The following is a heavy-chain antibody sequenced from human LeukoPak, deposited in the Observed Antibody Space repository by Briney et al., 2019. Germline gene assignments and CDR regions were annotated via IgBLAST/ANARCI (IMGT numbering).Heavy chain of an antibody. J-gene: IGHJ5*02. CDR1: GGSISSYY. D-gene: IGHD3-10*01. V-gene: IGHV4-59*08. CDR2: INYSGST. Sequence: SETLSLTCTVSGGSISSYYWSWIRQPPGKGLEWIGYINYSGSTNYNPSLKSRVTISVDTSKNQFSLKLSSVTAADTAVYYCARLRRGFGELLFDPWGQGTLVTVSS. CDR3: ARLRRGFGELLFDP.